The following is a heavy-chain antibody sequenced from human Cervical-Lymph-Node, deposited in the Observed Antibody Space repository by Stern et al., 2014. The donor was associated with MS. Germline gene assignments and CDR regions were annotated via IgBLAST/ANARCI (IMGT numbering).Heavy chain of an antibody. Sequence: MQLVESGGGVVQPGRSLRLSCEASGFIFTNYGMHWVRQAPGKGLDWVAVISDDGSVKYYSASAKGRFAISRDNSKQTVHLQMNSLAPEDTGLYYCAKAKRGYFGHIDFWGQGTLVSVSS. D-gene: IGHD3-9*01. CDR3: AKAKRGYFGHIDF. CDR2: ISDDGSVK. V-gene: IGHV3-30*18. CDR1: GFIFTNYG. J-gene: IGHJ4*02.